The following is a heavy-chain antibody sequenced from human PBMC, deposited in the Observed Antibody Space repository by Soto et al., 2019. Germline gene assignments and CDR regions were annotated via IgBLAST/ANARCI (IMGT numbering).Heavy chain of an antibody. CDR1: GDSVSSNSAA. D-gene: IGHD3-9*01. J-gene: IGHJ5*02. V-gene: IGHV6-1*01. CDR3: ARDRVSPRGHYDILTGYYKGGYNWFDP. CDR2: TYYRSKWYN. Sequence: SQTLSLTCAISGDSVSSNSAAWNWIRQSPSRGLEWLGRTYYRSKWYNDYAVSVKSRITINPDTSKNQFSLQLNSVPPEDTAVYYCARDRVSPRGHYDILTGYYKGGYNWFDPWGQGTLVTVSS.